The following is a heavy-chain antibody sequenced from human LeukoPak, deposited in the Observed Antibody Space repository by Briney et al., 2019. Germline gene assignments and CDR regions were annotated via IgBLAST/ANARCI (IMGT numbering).Heavy chain of an antibody. CDR2: VYYSGTT. J-gene: IGHJ4*02. V-gene: IGHV4-39*07. CDR1: GGFISSSIYY. CDR3: ARGTLYRGWSYYLDF. D-gene: IGHD6-19*01. Sequence: ETLSLTCTVSGGFISSSIYYWGWIRQPPGKGLEWIGSVYYSGTTSYNPSLKSRVTISVDMSKNHFSLRLRSVTAADTAMYYCARGTLYRGWSYYLDFWGQGSRVTVSS.